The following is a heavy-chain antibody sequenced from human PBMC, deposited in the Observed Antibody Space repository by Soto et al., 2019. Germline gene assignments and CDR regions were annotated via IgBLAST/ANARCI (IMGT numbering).Heavy chain of an antibody. D-gene: IGHD2-15*01. V-gene: IGHV3-23*01. Sequence: EVQLLQSGGGLVRPGRSLTLSCAASRFTFTNYAMTWVRQAPGKGLEWVSSVTANGGRAYYADSVKGRFTISRDSTKNVLYPQMNSLRAHDTAVYYWAKYQKAEGPALFSPPFSTPDGMDVWGEWTTVTVSS. J-gene: IGHJ6*04. CDR3: AKYQKAEGPALFSPPFSTPDGMDV. CDR1: RFTFTNYA. CDR2: VTANGGRA.